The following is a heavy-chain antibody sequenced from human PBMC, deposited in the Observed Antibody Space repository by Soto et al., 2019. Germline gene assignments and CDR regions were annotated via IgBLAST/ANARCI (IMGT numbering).Heavy chain of an antibody. CDR3: ADGSGLRLGEKPNGYYYGMDV. D-gene: IGHD3-16*01. J-gene: IGHJ6*02. CDR2: IIPILGIA. CDR1: GGTFSSYT. V-gene: IGHV1-69*02. Sequence: GASVKVSCKASGGTFSSYTISWVRQAPGQGLEWMGRIIPILGIANYAQKFQGRVTITADKSTSTAYMELSSLRSEDTAVYYCADGSGLRLGEKPNGYYYGMDVWGQGTTVTVSS.